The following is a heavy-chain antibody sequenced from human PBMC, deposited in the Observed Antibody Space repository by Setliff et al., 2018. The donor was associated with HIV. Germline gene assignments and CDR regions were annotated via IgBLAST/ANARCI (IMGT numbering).Heavy chain of an antibody. Sequence: ASVKVSCKLSGYTLTELSIHWVRQAPGRGLEWMANFDPEDGETFYAQKFQGRLTMTEDTSTDTAYMELSSLRSDDTAMYYCATDPGYSSTWYSESFQHWGQGTVVTVSS. V-gene: IGHV1-24*01. D-gene: IGHD6-13*01. CDR3: ATDPGYSSTWYSESFQH. CDR2: FDPEDGET. CDR1: GYTLTELS. J-gene: IGHJ1*01.